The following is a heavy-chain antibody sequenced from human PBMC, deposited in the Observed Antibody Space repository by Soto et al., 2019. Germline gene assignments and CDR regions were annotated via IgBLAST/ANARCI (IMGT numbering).Heavy chain of an antibody. CDR2: ITASGYSA. Sequence: EAQLLESGGGLVQLGGSLRLSCAASGLAFSNYAMTWVRQAPGKGLEWVSIITASGYSAYYGGAVKGRFTTSRDNSRSTLYLQMNGLRADDTAVYYCAKGDLLWDPFDFWGQGTLVTVSS. V-gene: IGHV3-23*01. J-gene: IGHJ4*02. CDR3: AKGDLLWDPFDF. D-gene: IGHD3-16*01. CDR1: GLAFSNYA.